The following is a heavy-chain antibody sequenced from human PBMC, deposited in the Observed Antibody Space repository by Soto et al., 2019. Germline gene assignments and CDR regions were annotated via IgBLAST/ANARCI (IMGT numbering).Heavy chain of an antibody. Sequence: EVQLVESGGGLVQPGASLRLSCAASGLTFSNHAMNWVRQAAGKGLVWVSYISTDSTMIHYADSVKGRFTISRDNAKNLLYLQMDSLRDEDTAVYYCASEGVSTGTPIFYWGQGALVAVSS. CDR3: ASEGVSTGTPIFY. D-gene: IGHD1-7*01. V-gene: IGHV3-48*02. CDR1: GLTFSNHA. J-gene: IGHJ4*02. CDR2: ISTDSTMI.